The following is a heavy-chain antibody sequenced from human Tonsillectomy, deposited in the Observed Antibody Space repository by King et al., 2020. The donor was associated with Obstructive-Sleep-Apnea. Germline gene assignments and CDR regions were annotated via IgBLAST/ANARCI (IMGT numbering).Heavy chain of an antibody. Sequence: VQLVESGGGVVQPGRSRRLSCAASGFTFSSYGMHWVRQAPGKGLEWVAVISDDGSNKYYGDSVKGRFTISRDNSKNTLYLQMNSLRAEDTAVYYCAKDTQRGYSGEGYVWGITRVGGFYCWGEGTLVTVYS. J-gene: IGHJ4*02. CDR1: GFTFSSYG. D-gene: IGHD5-12*01. CDR2: ISDDGSNK. CDR3: AKDTQRGYSGEGYVWGITRVGGFYC. V-gene: IGHV3-30*18.